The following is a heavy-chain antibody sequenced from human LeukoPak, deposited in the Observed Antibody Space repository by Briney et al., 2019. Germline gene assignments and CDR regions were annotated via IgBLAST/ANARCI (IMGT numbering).Heavy chain of an antibody. Sequence: PGGSLRLSCAASGFSVSGDNMSWVRQAPGKGLEWVSVTCTDGNTYYADSVKGRFTASRDSSKNMLYLQMNSLRAEDTAVYYCARAVRSCSATRCISINSFDYWGQGTLVAVSS. J-gene: IGHJ4*02. CDR2: TCTDGNT. CDR1: GFSVSGDN. D-gene: IGHD2-15*01. V-gene: IGHV3-53*01. CDR3: ARAVRSCSATRCISINSFDY.